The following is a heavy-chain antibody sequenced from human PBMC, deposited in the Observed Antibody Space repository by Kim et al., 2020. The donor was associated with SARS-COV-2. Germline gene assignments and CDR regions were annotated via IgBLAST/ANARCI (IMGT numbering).Heavy chain of an antibody. J-gene: IGHJ4*02. D-gene: IGHD1-26*01. V-gene: IGHV3-30*07. CDR3: AIDRNFGVGATTEDY. Sequence: DTVKGRFTLARDNSKNTLYLQMNSLRAEDTAVYYCAIDRNFGVGATTEDYWGQGTLVTVSS.